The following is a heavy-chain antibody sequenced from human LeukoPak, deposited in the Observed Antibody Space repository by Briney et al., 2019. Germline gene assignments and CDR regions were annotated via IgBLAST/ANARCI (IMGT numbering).Heavy chain of an antibody. D-gene: IGHD4-17*01. CDR3: AKFVRSVTRYFDY. CDR2: ISGSGGTT. J-gene: IGHJ4*02. V-gene: IGHV3-23*01. Sequence: QAGGSLRLSCAASGFIFSSYAMSWVRQAPGKGLEWVSAISGSGGTTYYADSVKGRFTISRDNSKNTLYMQMNSLRAEDTAVYYCAKFVRSVTRYFDYWGQGILVTVSS. CDR1: GFIFSSYA.